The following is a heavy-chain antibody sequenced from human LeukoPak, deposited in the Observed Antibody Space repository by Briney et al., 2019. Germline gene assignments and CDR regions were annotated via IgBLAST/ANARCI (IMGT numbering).Heavy chain of an antibody. CDR1: GFTFINYV. J-gene: IGHJ5*02. CDR3: VKGRGGYCFDP. CDR2: ISGSGGST. Sequence: GGSLRLSCAGSGFTFINYVLTWVRQAPGKGLEWVSTISGSGGSTYYADSVKGRFTISRDNSKNTLYLQMSSLRAEDTAVYDCVKGRGGYCFDPWGQGTLVTVSS. V-gene: IGHV3-23*01.